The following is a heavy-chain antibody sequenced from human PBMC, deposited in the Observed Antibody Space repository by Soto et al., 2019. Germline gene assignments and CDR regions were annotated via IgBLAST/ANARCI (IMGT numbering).Heavy chain of an antibody. J-gene: IGHJ6*02. V-gene: IGHV3-30-3*01. CDR3: ARVNGLYYYTLDV. Sequence: QVPLVESGGGVVQPGRSLRLSCAASGFTFSTYAMHWVRQAPGKGLEWVAVSSYDEGKKYYADSVKGRFTISRDNSKNTLYLQMNSLRAEDTAVYYCARVNGLYYYTLDVWGQGTTVTVSS. D-gene: IGHD2-8*01. CDR2: SSYDEGKK. CDR1: GFTFSTYA.